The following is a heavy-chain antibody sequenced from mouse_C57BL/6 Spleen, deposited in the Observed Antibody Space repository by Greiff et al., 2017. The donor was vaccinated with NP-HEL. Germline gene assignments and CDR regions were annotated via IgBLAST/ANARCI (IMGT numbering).Heavy chain of an antibody. CDR3: ARTARIKY. Sequence: EVKLQESGPGLVKPSQSLSLTCTVTGYSITSGYGWNWIRQFPGNKLEWMGYISYSGSTNYNPSIKSQISITRDTTKNQFFLQLNSVTTEDTATYYCARTARIKYWGQGTTLTVSP. CDR2: ISYSGST. V-gene: IGHV3-2*02. CDR1: GYSITSGYG. J-gene: IGHJ2*01. D-gene: IGHD1-2*01.